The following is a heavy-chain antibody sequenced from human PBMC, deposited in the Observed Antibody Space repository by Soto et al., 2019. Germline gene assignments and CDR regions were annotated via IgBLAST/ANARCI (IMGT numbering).Heavy chain of an antibody. V-gene: IGHV3-21*01. J-gene: IGHJ6*03. CDR2: ISSSSSYI. CDR1: GFIFSSYS. D-gene: IGHD2-2*01. CDR3: ARGQYADYYYMDV. Sequence: EVQLVESGGGLVKPGGSLRLSCVVSGFIFSSYSMNWVRQAPGKGLEWVSSISSSSSYIHNADSGKGRFTISRDNAKNSVYLQMTSLRAEDTAVYYCARGQYADYYYMDVWGKGTTVTVSS.